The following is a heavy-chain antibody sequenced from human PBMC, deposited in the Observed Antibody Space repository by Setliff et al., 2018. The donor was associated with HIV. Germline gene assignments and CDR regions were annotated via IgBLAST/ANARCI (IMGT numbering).Heavy chain of an antibody. J-gene: IGHJ4*02. D-gene: IGHD6-6*01. CDR2: INASGGST. CDR3: ARDKYSSSENFDY. Sequence: ASVKVSCKASGYTFTSYYIHWVRQAPGQGLEWMEIINASGGSTTYAQKLQGRVTMTRDTSTSTVYMELRSLRSEDTAVYYCARDKYSSSENFDYWGQGTLVTVSS. V-gene: IGHV1-46*04. CDR1: GYTFTSYY.